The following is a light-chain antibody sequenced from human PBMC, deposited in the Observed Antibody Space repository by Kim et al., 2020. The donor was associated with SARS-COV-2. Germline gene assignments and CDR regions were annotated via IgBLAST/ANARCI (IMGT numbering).Light chain of an antibody. CDR2: SNN. Sequence: GQRVPSTCSSSSSKVRSNTVNWYRQLPGTAPKLLIYSNNQRPSGVRDRFSGSKSGTSASLAISGLQSEDEADYYCAAWDDSLNGWVFGGGTQLAVL. V-gene: IGLV1-44*01. CDR1: SSKVRSNT. CDR3: AAWDDSLNGWV. J-gene: IGLJ3*02.